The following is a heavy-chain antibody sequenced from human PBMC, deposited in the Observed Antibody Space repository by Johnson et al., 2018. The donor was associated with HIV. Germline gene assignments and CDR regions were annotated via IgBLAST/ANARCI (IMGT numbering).Heavy chain of an antibody. D-gene: IGHD3-22*01. J-gene: IGHJ3*02. V-gene: IGHV3-11*04. CDR1: GFSFSDYY. CDR3: ARDLLYNYDIGGYVDAFDI. Sequence: VQLVESGGGLVKPGGSLRLSCVASGFSFSDYYMSWIRQAPGKGLEWVSYISSSGSTIYYADSVKGRFTISRDNAKNSLYLQMNSPRAEDTAVYYCARDLLYNYDIGGYVDAFDIWGQGTTVTVSS. CDR2: ISSSGSTI.